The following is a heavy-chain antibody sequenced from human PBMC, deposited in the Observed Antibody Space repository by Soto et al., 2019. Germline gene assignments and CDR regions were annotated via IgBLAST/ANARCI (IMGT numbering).Heavy chain of an antibody. CDR1: GFTFSSYA. Sequence: GGSLRLSCAASGFTFSSYAMSWVRQAPGKGLEWVSGIGGSGASTYYADSVKGRFTISRDNAKNTLYLQMNSLRAEDTAIYYCAYRLCSGAGCAIFQHWGQGTLVTVSS. D-gene: IGHD2-15*01. CDR2: IGGSGAST. CDR3: AYRLCSGAGCAIFQH. V-gene: IGHV3-23*01. J-gene: IGHJ1*01.